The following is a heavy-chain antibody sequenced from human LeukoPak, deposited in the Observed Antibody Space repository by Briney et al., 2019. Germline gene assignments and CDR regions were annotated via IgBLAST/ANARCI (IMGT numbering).Heavy chain of an antibody. D-gene: IGHD3-9*01. CDR2: IYYSGST. CDR3: ARANYDILTGSHDAFDI. Sequence: SETLSLTCTLSVVSLTVLYCGWIRQPPAGGRGWVGDIYYSGSTNYNPSLKSRVTISVDTSKNQFSLKLSSVTAADTAVYYWARANYDILTGSHDAFDIWGQGTMVTVSS. CDR1: VVSLTVLY. J-gene: IGHJ3*02. V-gene: IGHV4-59*11.